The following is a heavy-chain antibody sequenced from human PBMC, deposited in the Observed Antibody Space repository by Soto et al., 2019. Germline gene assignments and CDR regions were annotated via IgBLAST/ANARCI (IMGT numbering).Heavy chain of an antibody. J-gene: IGHJ6*02. D-gene: IGHD3-3*01. V-gene: IGHV1-69*01. CDR3: ARSPYDFWSGYSLPYYYYGMDV. CDR2: IIPIFGTA. Sequence: PGQGLEWMGGIIPIFGTANYAQKFQGRATITADESTSTAYMELSSLRSEDTAVYYCARSPYDFWSGYSLPYYYYGMDVWGQGTTVTVSS.